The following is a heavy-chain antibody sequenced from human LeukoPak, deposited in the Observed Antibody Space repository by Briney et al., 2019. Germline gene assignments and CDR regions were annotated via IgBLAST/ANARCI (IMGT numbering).Heavy chain of an antibody. D-gene: IGHD3-9*01. CDR3: ARVELRDILTGYYRD. J-gene: IGHJ4*02. CDR2: IIPIFGTA. Sequence: ASVKVSCKASGGTLSSYAISWVRQAPGQGLEWMGGIIPIFGTANYAQKFQGRVTITADESTSTAYMELSSLRSEDTAVYYCARVELRDILTGYYRDWGQGTLVTVSS. CDR1: GGTLSSYA. V-gene: IGHV1-69*13.